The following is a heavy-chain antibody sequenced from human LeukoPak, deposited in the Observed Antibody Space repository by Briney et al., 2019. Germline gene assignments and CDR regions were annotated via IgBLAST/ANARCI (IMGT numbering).Heavy chain of an antibody. CDR3: ARALTYYDILAEGCAFDI. CDR2: IIPILGIA. D-gene: IGHD3-9*01. CDR1: GGTFSSYA. V-gene: IGHV1-69*04. J-gene: IGHJ3*02. Sequence: ASVKVSCKASGGTFSSYAISWVRQAPGQGLEWMGRIIPILGIANYAQKFQGRVTITADKSTSTAYMELSSLRSEDTAVYYCARALTYYDILAEGCAFDIWGQGTMVTVSS.